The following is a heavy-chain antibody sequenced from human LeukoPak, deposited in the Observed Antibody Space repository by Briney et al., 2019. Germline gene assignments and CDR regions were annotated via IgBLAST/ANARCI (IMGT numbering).Heavy chain of an antibody. CDR3: AREHCSSTSCYAYYYGMDV. Sequence: ASVKVSCKASGYTFTSYGISWVRQAPGQGLEWMGWIGAYNGNTNYAQKLQGRVTMTTDTSTSTAYMELRSLRSDDTAVYYCAREHCSSTSCYAYYYGMDVWGQGTTVTVSS. V-gene: IGHV1-18*01. J-gene: IGHJ6*02. CDR1: GYTFTSYG. CDR2: IGAYNGNT. D-gene: IGHD2-2*01.